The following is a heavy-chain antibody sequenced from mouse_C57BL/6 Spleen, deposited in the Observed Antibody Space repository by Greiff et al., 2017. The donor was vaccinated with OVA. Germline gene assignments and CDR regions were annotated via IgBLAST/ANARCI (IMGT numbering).Heavy chain of an antibody. CDR1: GYTFTSYW. V-gene: IGHV1-53*01. J-gene: IGHJ4*01. CDR3: ARSDSYYYAMDY. Sequence: VQLVESGTELVKPGASVKLSCKASGYTFTSYWMHWVKQRPGQGLEWIGNINPSNGGTNYNEKFKSKATLTVDKSSSTAYMQLSSLTSEDSAVYYCARSDSYYYAMDYWGQGTSVTVSS. CDR2: INPSNGGT.